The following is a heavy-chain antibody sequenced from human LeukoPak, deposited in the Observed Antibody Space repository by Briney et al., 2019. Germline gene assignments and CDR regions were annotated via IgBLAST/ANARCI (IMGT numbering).Heavy chain of an antibody. Sequence: GESLQISCKASGYSFTSYWIAWVRQMPGKGLEWMGIIYPGDSDTRYSPSFQGQVTIAADKSISTAYLQWSSLKASDTAMYYCARRHRYCSTTGCYAVDYWGQGTLVTVSS. CDR2: IYPGDSDT. V-gene: IGHV5-51*01. J-gene: IGHJ4*02. D-gene: IGHD2-2*01. CDR1: GYSFTSYW. CDR3: ARRHRYCSTTGCYAVDY.